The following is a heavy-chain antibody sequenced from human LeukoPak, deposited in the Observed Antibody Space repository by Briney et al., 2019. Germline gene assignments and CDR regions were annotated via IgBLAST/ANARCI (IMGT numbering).Heavy chain of an antibody. Sequence: GGSLRLSCAASGFTLSTYSMNWVRRAPGKGLEWVSYISSSTSTIYYADSVKGRFTISRDSAKSSLYLQMNSLRDEDTAVYYCARVMQLTGYSYGYRYYYGMDVWGQGTTVTVSS. V-gene: IGHV3-48*02. CDR2: ISSSTSTI. CDR1: GFTLSTYS. D-gene: IGHD5-18*01. J-gene: IGHJ6*02. CDR3: ARVMQLTGYSYGYRYYYGMDV.